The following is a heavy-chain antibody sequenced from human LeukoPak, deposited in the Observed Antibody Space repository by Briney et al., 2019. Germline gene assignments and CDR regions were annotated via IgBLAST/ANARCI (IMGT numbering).Heavy chain of an antibody. CDR3: ARDSLGVATHDDDY. CDR2: ISAYNGNT. D-gene: IGHD5-12*01. J-gene: IGHJ4*02. V-gene: IGHV1-18*04. CDR1: GYTFTSYG. Sequence: ASVKVSCKASGYTFTSYGISWARQAPGQGLEWMGWISAYNGNTNYAQKLQGRVTMTTDTSTSTAYMELRSLRSDDTAVYYCARDSLGVATHDDDYWGQGTLVTVSS.